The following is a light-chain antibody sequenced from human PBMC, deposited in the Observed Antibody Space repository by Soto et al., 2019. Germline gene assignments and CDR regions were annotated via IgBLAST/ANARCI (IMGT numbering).Light chain of an antibody. CDR2: GAS. Sequence: EIVLTQSPGTLSLSPGERVTLSCKASQSVSSSYLAWYQQKPGQAPRLLIYGASSRATGIPDRFSGSGSGTDFTLTISRLEPEDVAVYYCQLRRTFGQGTKVEIK. CDR3: QLRRT. CDR1: QSVSSSY. V-gene: IGKV3-20*01. J-gene: IGKJ1*01.